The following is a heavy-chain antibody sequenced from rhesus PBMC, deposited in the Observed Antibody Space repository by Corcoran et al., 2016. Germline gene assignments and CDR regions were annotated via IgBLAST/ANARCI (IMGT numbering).Heavy chain of an antibody. CDR2: IYGSGGST. CDR3: ARIQAYWSDYKFDY. V-gene: IGHV4-160*01. J-gene: IGHJ4*01. D-gene: IGHD3-22*01. CDR1: GGSLSSNY. Sequence: QVQLQESGPGLVKPSETLSLTCAVSGGSLSSNYWTWLRQPPVKGLEWMGRIYGSGGSTDYNPSLKSRVTISTDTSKNQFSLKLSSVTAADTAVYYCARIQAYWSDYKFDYWGQGVLVTVSS.